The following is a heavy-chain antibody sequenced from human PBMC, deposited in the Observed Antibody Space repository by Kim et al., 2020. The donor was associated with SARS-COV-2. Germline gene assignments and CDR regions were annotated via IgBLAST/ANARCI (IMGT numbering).Heavy chain of an antibody. V-gene: IGHV3-23*01. CDR1: GFTFSSYA. CDR3: AKNPPSREWLLPYLVDV. CDR2: ISGSGGST. D-gene: IGHD3-3*01. Sequence: GGSLRLSCAASGFTFSSYAMSWVRQAPGKGLEWVSAISGSGGSTYYADSVKGRFTISRDNSKNTLYLQMNSLRAEDTAVYYCAKNPPSREWLLPYLVDVWGQGTTVTVSS. J-gene: IGHJ6*02.